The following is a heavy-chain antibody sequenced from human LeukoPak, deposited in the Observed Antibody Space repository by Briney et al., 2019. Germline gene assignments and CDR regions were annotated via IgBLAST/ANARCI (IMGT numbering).Heavy chain of an antibody. CDR1: GGSFSGYY. CDR3: ARDVSAGRWVFDY. J-gene: IGHJ4*02. D-gene: IGHD1-26*01. CDR2: IYYSGST. V-gene: IGHV4-59*01. Sequence: SETLSLTCAVYGGSFSGYYWSWIRQSPGKGLEWIGFIYYSGSTNYNPSLKIRVTISVDTSKNQFSLRLNSVTAADTAVYYCARDVSAGRWVFDYWGQGTLVTVSS.